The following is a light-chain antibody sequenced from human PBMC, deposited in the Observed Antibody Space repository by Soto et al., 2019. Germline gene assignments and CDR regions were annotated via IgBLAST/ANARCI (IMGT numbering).Light chain of an antibody. Sequence: EIVMTQSPATLSVSPGERATLSCRASQSVSSNLDWYQQKPGQAPRLIIYGASTRPTGITARFIGRGSGTDFTLTIISLPSEEFAFYDCQQYNNWPLTFGGGTKVEI. V-gene: IGKV3-15*01. J-gene: IGKJ4*01. CDR1: QSVSSN. CDR2: GAS. CDR3: QQYNNWPLT.